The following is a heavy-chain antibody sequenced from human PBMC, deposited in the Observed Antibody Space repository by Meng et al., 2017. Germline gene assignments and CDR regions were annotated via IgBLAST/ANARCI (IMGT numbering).Heavy chain of an antibody. Sequence: ESLKISCTVSGYSISSGYYWGWIRQPPGKGLEWIGSIYHSGSTYYNPSLKSRVTISVDTSKNQFSLKLSSVTAAETAVYYCARDLMTTDIWGQGTLVTVSS. CDR2: IYHSGST. CDR1: GYSISSGYY. CDR3: ARDLMTTDI. D-gene: IGHD4-17*01. J-gene: IGHJ4*02. V-gene: IGHV4-38-2*02.